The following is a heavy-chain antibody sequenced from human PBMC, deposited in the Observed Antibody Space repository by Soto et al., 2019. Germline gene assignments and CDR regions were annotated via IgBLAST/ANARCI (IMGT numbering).Heavy chain of an antibody. J-gene: IGHJ6*02. D-gene: IGHD3-3*01. CDR2: IYYSGST. V-gene: IGHV4-31*03. CDR3: ARDRFDFWSGPYYYGMDV. CDR1: GGSISSGGYY. Sequence: SETLSLTCTVSGGSISSGGYYWSWIRQHPGKGLEWIGYIYYSGSTYYNPSLKSRVTISVDTSKNQFSLKLSSVTAADTAVYYCARDRFDFWSGPYYYGMDVWGQGTTVTVSS.